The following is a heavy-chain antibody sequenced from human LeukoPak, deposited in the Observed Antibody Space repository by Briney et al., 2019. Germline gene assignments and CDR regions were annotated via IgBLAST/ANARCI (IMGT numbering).Heavy chain of an antibody. Sequence: GGSLRLSCAASGFTFSSYSMVWVRQAPGKGLECVSSISSGSNYIYYADSVKGRFTISRDNAKNSLYLQMNSLRAEDTAVYYCARDRTGLFDYWGQGTLVTVSS. CDR3: ARDRTGLFDY. CDR1: GFTFSSYS. J-gene: IGHJ4*02. D-gene: IGHD1-1*01. CDR2: ISSGSNYI. V-gene: IGHV3-21*04.